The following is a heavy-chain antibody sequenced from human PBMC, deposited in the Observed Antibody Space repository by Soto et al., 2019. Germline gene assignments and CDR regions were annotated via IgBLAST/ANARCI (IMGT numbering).Heavy chain of an antibody. CDR3: AKDRGNWNYYVGFGMDV. Sequence: QVQLVESGGGVVQPGRSLRISCAASGFTFSSYGMHWVRQAPGKGLEWVAVISYDGSNKYYADSVKGRFTISRDNSKNTLYLQMNSLRAEDTAVYYCAKDRGNWNYYVGFGMDVWGQGTTVTVSS. V-gene: IGHV3-30*18. D-gene: IGHD1-7*01. CDR1: GFTFSSYG. CDR2: ISYDGSNK. J-gene: IGHJ6*02.